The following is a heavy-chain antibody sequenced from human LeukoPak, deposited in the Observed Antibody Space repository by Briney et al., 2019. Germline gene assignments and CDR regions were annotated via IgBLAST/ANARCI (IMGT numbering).Heavy chain of an antibody. CDR3: AREVEMATTKYSQYAFDI. V-gene: IGHV4-39*07. CDR2: IYYSGST. Sequence: SETLSLTCTVSGGSISSSSYYWGWIRQPPGKGLEWLGSIYYSGSTHYNPSLKSRVTISVDTSKNQFSLKLSSVTAADTAVYYCAREVEMATTKYSQYAFDIWGQGTMVTVSS. D-gene: IGHD5-24*01. J-gene: IGHJ3*02. CDR1: GGSISSSSYY.